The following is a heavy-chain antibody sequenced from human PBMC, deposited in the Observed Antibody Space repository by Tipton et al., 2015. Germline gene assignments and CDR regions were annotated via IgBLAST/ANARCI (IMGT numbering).Heavy chain of an antibody. CDR1: GGSLSSSGYY. V-gene: IGHV4-31*03. J-gene: IGHJ4*02. CDR3: AREVWYNDSTGYDY. D-gene: IGHD3-22*01. CDR2: IYYSGST. Sequence: TLSLTCTVSGGSLSSSGYYWSWVRQHPGKGLEWIGHIYYSGSTYYNPSLKSRVTISVDTSKNQFSLHLSSVTAADTAVYYCAREVWYNDSTGYDYWGQGTLVTVSS.